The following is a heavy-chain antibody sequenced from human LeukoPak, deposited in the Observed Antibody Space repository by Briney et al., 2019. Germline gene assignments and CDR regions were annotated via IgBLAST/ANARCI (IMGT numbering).Heavy chain of an antibody. CDR1: GGSISSSSYY. CDR3: ARGGLVVVTAIDAFDI. D-gene: IGHD2-21*02. J-gene: IGHJ3*02. CDR2: IYYSGST. V-gene: IGHV4-39*07. Sequence: PSETLSLTCTVSGGSISSSSYYWGWIRQPPGKGLEWIGSIYYSGSTYYNPSLKSRVTISVDTSKNQFSLKLSSVTAADTAVYYCARGGLVVVTAIDAFDIWGQGTMVTVSS.